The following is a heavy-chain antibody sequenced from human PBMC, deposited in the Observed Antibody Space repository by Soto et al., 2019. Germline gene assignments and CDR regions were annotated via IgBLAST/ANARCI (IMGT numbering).Heavy chain of an antibody. V-gene: IGHV3-73*02. Sequence: EVQLVESGGGLVHPGGSLKLSCAASGFPFNGSAMHWVPQASGKGLEWVGRIRSKPNTYATAYAASLKGRFTDFRDDSRTTAYLQMISLKTEDTAVYYCAGDFYYNMDVWGQGTTVTVSS. CDR1: GFPFNGSA. CDR3: AGDFYYNMDV. J-gene: IGHJ6*02. CDR2: IRSKPNTYAT.